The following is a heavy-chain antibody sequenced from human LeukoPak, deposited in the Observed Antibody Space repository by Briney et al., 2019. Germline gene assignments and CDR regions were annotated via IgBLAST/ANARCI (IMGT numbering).Heavy chain of an antibody. D-gene: IGHD3-9*01. CDR2: IKQDGSEK. Sequence: PGGSLRLSCADSGCTFSSYWMSWVRQAPGKGLEWVANIKQDGSEKYYVDSVKGRFTISRDNAKNSLYLQMNSLRAEDTAVYYCARGGDRYFDWLSLFDYWGQGTLVTVSS. CDR3: ARGGDRYFDWLSLFDY. J-gene: IGHJ4*02. V-gene: IGHV3-7*03. CDR1: GCTFSSYW.